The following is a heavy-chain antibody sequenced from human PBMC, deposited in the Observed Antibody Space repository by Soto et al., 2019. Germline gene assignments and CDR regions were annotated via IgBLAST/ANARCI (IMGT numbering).Heavy chain of an antibody. V-gene: IGHV4-59*08. J-gene: IGHJ4*02. CDR2: IFYSGST. D-gene: IGHD6-13*01. Sequence: TSETLSLTCTVSGGSISSYYWSWIRQPPGKGLEWIGYIFYSGSTNYNPSLKSRVTISVDTSKNQFSLKLSSVTAADTAVYYCARQYSSSLDFGGQGTLFTVS. CDR1: GGSISSYY. CDR3: ARQYSSSLDF.